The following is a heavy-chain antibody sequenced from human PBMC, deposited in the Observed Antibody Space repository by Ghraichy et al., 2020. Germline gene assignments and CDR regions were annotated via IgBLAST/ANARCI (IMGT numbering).Heavy chain of an antibody. CDR3: ARASDGIAVASGLDAYCYYGMDV. J-gene: IGHJ6*02. V-gene: IGHV1-18*01. D-gene: IGHD6-19*01. CDR2: ISAYNGNT. Sequence: ASVKVSCKASGYTFTSYGISWVRQAPGQGLEWMGWISAYNGNTNYAQKLQGRVTMTTDTSTSTAYMELRSLRSDDTAVYYCARASDGIAVASGLDAYCYYGMDVWGQGTTVTVSS. CDR1: GYTFTSYG.